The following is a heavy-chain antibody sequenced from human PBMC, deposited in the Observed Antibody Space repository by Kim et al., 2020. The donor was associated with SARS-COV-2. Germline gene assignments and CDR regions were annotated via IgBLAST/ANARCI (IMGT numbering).Heavy chain of an antibody. V-gene: IGHV3-23*01. D-gene: IGHD5-12*01. Sequence: TYYADSVKGRFTISRDNSKNTLYLQMNSLRAEDTAVYYCAKTDGYTRPDYWGQGTLVTVSS. J-gene: IGHJ4*02. CDR2: T. CDR3: AKTDGYTRPDY.